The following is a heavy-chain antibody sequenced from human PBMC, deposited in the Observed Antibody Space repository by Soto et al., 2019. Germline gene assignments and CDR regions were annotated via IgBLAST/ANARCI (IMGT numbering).Heavy chain of an antibody. Sequence: ASVKVSCKASGYTFTGYYMHWVRQAPGQGLEWMGWINPNSGGTNYAQNFQGRVTMTRDTSISTAYMELSRLRSDDTAVYYCAALSIAARPSTWFDPWGQGTMVTVYS. D-gene: IGHD6-6*01. J-gene: IGHJ5*02. CDR2: INPNSGGT. CDR1: GYTFTGYY. CDR3: AALSIAARPSTWFDP. V-gene: IGHV1-2*02.